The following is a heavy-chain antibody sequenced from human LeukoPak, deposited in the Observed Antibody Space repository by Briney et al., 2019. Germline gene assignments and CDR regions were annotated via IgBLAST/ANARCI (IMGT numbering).Heavy chain of an antibody. V-gene: IGHV3-23*01. J-gene: IGHJ4*02. CDR3: AKDGSYFDFDY. CDR1: GFTFSSYS. CDR2: ISGSGGST. D-gene: IGHD1-26*01. Sequence: GGSLRLSCAASGFTFSSYSMNWVRQAPGKGLEWVSAISGSGGSTYYADSVKGRFTISRDNSKNTLYLHMNSLRDEDTAVYFCAKDGSYFDFDYWGQGTLVTVSS.